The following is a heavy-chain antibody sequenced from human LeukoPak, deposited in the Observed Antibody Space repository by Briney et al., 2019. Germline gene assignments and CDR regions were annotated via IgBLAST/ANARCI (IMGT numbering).Heavy chain of an antibody. J-gene: IGHJ3*02. D-gene: IGHD3-22*01. Sequence: PSETLSLTCAVSGGSTSSYYWSWIRQPPGRGLEWIGCLYHSGKTIYNPSLKSRVTISVDTSKNQFSLMLNSVTAADTATYYCARHLKDSYDSIFHAFEIWGQGTMATVSS. CDR1: GGSTSSYY. CDR3: ARHLKDSYDSIFHAFEI. CDR2: LYHSGKT. V-gene: IGHV4-59*03.